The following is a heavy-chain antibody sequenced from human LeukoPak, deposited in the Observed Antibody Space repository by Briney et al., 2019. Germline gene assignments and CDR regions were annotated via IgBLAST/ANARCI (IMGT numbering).Heavy chain of an antibody. CDR3: AACFSTVTPDAFDI. CDR1: GYTFTSYD. J-gene: IGHJ3*02. D-gene: IGHD4-17*01. CDR2: MNPNSGNT. Sequence: ASVKVSCKASGYTFTSYDINWVRQATGQGLEWMGWMNPNSGNTGYAQKFQGRVTMTRNTSISTAYMELSSLRSEDTAVYYCAACFSTVTPDAFDIWGQGTMVTVSS. V-gene: IGHV1-8*01.